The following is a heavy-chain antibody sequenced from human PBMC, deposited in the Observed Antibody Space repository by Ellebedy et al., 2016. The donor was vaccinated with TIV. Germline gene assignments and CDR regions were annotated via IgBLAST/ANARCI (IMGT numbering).Heavy chain of an antibody. V-gene: IGHV3-23*01. CDR1: GFTFDTYA. D-gene: IGHD6-19*01. Sequence: PGGSLRLSCADSGFTFDTYAMSWVRQAPGKGLEWVSHISGSGVKTHYADPVRGRFSISRDNSKNTLYLQMNSRRADDTAVYYCAGFRGEAVAGNWFDPWGQGTLVTVSS. CDR3: AGFRGEAVAGNWFDP. J-gene: IGHJ5*02. CDR2: ISGSGVKT.